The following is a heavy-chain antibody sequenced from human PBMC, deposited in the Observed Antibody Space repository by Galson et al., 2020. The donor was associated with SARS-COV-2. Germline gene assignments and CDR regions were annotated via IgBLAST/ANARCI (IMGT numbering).Heavy chain of an antibody. J-gene: IGHJ4*02. CDR3: AKQGGAYCSGGSCYGEYGY. CDR2: IWYDGSNK. D-gene: IGHD2-15*01. CDR1: GFTFSSYG. V-gene: IGHV3-33*06. Sequence: GGSLRLSCAAAGFTFSSYGMHWVRQAPGKGLEWVAVIWYDGSNKYYADSVKGRFTISRVNSKNTLYLQMNSLRAEDTAVYYCAKQGGAYCSGGSCYGEYGYWGQGTLVTVSS.